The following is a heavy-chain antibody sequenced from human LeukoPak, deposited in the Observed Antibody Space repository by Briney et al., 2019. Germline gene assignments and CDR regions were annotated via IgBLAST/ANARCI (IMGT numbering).Heavy chain of an antibody. CDR1: GYTFTSYY. CDR2: INPSGGST. D-gene: IGHD2-2*01. Sequence: ASVKVSCRASGYTFTSYYMHWVRQAPGQGLEWMGIINPSGGSTTYAQKFQGRVTITADESTSTAYMELSSLRSDDTAVYYCARDRPDIVVVPAAMVDYWGQGTLVTVSS. V-gene: IGHV1-46*01. J-gene: IGHJ4*02. CDR3: ARDRPDIVVVPAAMVDY.